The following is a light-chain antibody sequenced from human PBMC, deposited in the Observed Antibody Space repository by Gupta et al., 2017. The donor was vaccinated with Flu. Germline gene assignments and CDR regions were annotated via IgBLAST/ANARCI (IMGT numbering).Light chain of an antibody. V-gene: IGLV1-47*01. CDR3: VAWDAGLSAYV. Sequence: RITISCSGSSSNIGSDYVHWYHLLPGAAPNLLTYKNNRRPSGVPARFSGSKSATSASLAISGLRSEDEADYYCVAWDAGLSAYVFGTGTKVSVL. CDR1: SSNIGSDY. CDR2: KNN. J-gene: IGLJ1*01.